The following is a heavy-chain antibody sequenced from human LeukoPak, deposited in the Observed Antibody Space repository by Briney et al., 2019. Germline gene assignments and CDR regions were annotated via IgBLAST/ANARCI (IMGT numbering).Heavy chain of an antibody. J-gene: IGHJ6*03. CDR1: GFTFSSYA. CDR3: AKDGGKYQLLYYYYYMDV. Sequence: GGSLRLTCAASGFTFSSYAMSWVRQAPGKGLEWVSAISGSGGSTYYADSVKGRFTISRDNSKNTLYLQMNSLRAEDTAVYYCAKDGGKYQLLYYYYYMDVWGKGTTVTVSS. CDR2: ISGSGGST. V-gene: IGHV3-23*01. D-gene: IGHD2-2*01.